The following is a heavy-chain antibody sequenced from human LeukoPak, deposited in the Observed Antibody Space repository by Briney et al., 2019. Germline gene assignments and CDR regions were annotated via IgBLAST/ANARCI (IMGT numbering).Heavy chain of an antibody. CDR3: AREWAGYSGYDYSLDY. J-gene: IGHJ4*02. CDR2: ISSNGGST. D-gene: IGHD5-12*01. Sequence: GGSLRLSCAASGFTFSSCAMHWVRQAPGKGLEYVSAISSNGGSTYYANSVKGRFTISRDNSKNTLYLQMGSLRAEDMAVYYCAREWAGYSGYDYSLDYWGQGTLVTVSS. V-gene: IGHV3-64*01. CDR1: GFTFSSCA.